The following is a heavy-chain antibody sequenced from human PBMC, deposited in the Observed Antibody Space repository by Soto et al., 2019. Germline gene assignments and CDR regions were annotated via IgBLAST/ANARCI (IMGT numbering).Heavy chain of an antibody. V-gene: IGHV4-59*01. CDR1: GDSISTYY. Sequence: SETLSLTCTVSGDSISTYYWSWIRQSPGKGLEWIGYIYYTGTTNYDPSLKSRVTISVDTSKNQFPLRLSSVTAADTAVYYCARGHGSGNYDYWGQGTQVTVSS. D-gene: IGHD3-10*01. CDR2: IYYTGTT. CDR3: ARGHGSGNYDY. J-gene: IGHJ4*02.